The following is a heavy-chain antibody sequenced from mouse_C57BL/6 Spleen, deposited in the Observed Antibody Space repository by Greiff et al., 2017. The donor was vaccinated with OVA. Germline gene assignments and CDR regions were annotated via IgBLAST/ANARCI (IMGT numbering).Heavy chain of an antibody. CDR3: ARRDGSYYYAMDY. Sequence: VQLQQSGAELARPGASVKLSCKASGYTFTSYGISWVKQRTGQGLEWIGEIYPRSGNTYYNEKFKGKATLTADKSSSTEYMELRSLTSEDSAVYFCARRDGSYYYAMDYWGQGTSVTVSS. V-gene: IGHV1-81*01. D-gene: IGHD1-1*01. CDR1: GYTFTSYG. J-gene: IGHJ4*01. CDR2: IYPRSGNT.